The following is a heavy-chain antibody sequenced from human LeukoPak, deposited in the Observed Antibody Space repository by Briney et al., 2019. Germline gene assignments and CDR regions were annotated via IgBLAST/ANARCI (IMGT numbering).Heavy chain of an antibody. V-gene: IGHV3-23*01. Sequence: GASLRLSCAASGFTFSSYAMSWVRQAPGKGLEWVSAISGSGGSTYYADSVKGRFTISRDNSKDTLYLQMNSLRAEDTAVYYCAEDGRGTTTIIVEDYWGQGTLVTVSS. CDR2: ISGSGGST. CDR3: AEDGRGTTTIIVEDY. CDR1: GFTFSSYA. J-gene: IGHJ4*02. D-gene: IGHD3-22*01.